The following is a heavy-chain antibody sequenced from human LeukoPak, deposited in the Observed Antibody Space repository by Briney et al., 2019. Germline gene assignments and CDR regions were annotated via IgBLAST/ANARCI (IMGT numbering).Heavy chain of an antibody. Sequence: GGSLRLSCAVSGITLSNYGMSWVRPAPGKGLEWVAGIRGSGGSTNYADSVKGRFSTSRDNPKNTLYLQMNSLRAEDTAVYFCAKRGVVIRVVLVGFHKEAYYFDSWGQGALVTVSS. CDR1: GITLSNYG. D-gene: IGHD3-10*01. CDR2: IRGSGGST. V-gene: IGHV3-23*01. CDR3: AKRGVVIRVVLVGFHKEAYYFDS. J-gene: IGHJ4*02.